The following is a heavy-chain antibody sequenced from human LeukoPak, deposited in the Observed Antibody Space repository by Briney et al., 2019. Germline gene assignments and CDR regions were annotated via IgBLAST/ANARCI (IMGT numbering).Heavy chain of an antibody. CDR1: GFTFSSYS. Sequence: GGSLRLSCAASGFTFSSYSMNWVRQAPGKGLEWVSSISSSSYIYYADSVKGRFTISRDNAKNSQYLQMNSLRAEDTAVYYCARDQDSSGYCDYWGQGTLVTVSS. CDR2: ISSSSYI. D-gene: IGHD3-22*01. V-gene: IGHV3-21*01. J-gene: IGHJ4*02. CDR3: ARDQDSSGYCDY.